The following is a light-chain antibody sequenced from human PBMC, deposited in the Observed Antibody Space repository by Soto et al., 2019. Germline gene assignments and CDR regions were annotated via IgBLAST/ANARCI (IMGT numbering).Light chain of an antibody. J-gene: IGKJ2*01. CDR1: QNNYIY. V-gene: IGKV1-33*01. CDR2: DSS. CDR3: QQYDNLPYT. Sequence: DIQMTQSPSSLFASVGDRVSITCHASQNNYIYLYWFQRKPGRAPKLLIYDSSHLDTGVPSRFSGSGSGTEFTLTISGLQPEDVATYFCQQYDNLPYTFGQGTNLEI.